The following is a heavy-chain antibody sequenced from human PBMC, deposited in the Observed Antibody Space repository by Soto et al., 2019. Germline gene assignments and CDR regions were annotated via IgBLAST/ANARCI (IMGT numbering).Heavy chain of an antibody. J-gene: IGHJ6*02. CDR3: ARGRRITIFPVVIAPGGMDV. V-gene: IGHV4-34*01. CDR1: GGSFSGYY. CDR2: INHSGST. Sequence: SETLSLTCAVYGGSFSGYYWSWIRQPPGKGLEWIGEINHSGSTNYNPSLKSRVTISVDTSKNQFSLKPSSVAAADTAVYYCARGRRITIFPVVIAPGGMDVWGQGNTVTVSS. D-gene: IGHD3-3*01.